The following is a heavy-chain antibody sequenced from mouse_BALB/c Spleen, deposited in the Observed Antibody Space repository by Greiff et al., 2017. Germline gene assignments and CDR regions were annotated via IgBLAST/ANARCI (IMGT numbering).Heavy chain of an antibody. Sequence: VQLQQSGAELVRPGSSVKISCKASGYAFSSYWMNWVKQRPGQGLEWIVQIYPGDGDTNYNGKFKGKATLTADKSSSTAYMQLSSLTSEDSAVYFCARHPDGYTWFAYWGQGTLVTVSA. CDR3: ARHPDGYTWFAY. CDR2: IYPGDGDT. D-gene: IGHD2-3*01. J-gene: IGHJ3*01. V-gene: IGHV1-80*01. CDR1: GYAFSSYW.